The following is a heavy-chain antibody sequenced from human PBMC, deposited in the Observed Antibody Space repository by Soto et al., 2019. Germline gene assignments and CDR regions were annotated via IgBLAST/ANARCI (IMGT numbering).Heavy chain of an antibody. CDR1: GFIVSSSY. J-gene: IGHJ4*02. D-gene: IGHD6-19*01. Sequence: DVQLVETGGGLIQPGRSLRLSCAASGFIVSSSYMTWVRQAPGKGLEWVSVIYAEGRTYYADSVKGRFTISRDNSKNTLYPQMNSLSAEDTAVYYWARCGGGYGQCDFDCWGQGTLVTVSS. V-gene: IGHV3-53*02. CDR3: ARCGGGYGQCDFDC. CDR2: IYAEGRT.